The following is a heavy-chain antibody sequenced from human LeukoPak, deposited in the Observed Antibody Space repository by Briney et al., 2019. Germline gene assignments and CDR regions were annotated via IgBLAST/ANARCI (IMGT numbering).Heavy chain of an antibody. CDR3: ARADCSGSTCYLRHSWFDP. Sequence: NPGGSLSLSCATSGFTLSTFDMNWVRQAPGKGLEWVSSISTSSRYIYYRDSVKGRFTISRDDAKNSLYLQMNSLTVEDTAVYYCARADCSGSTCYLRHSWFDPWGQGTLVTVSS. V-gene: IGHV3-21*06. CDR2: ISTSSRYI. D-gene: IGHD2-2*01. J-gene: IGHJ5*02. CDR1: GFTLSTFD.